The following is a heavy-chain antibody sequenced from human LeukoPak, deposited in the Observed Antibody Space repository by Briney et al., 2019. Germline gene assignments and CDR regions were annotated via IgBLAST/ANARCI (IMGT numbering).Heavy chain of an antibody. V-gene: IGHV1-46*01. Sequence: ASVKVSCKASGYAFTSYYMHWVRQAPGQGLEWMGIINPSGGSTSYAQKFQGRVTMTRDMSTSTVYMELSSLRSEDTAVYYCARDPGGSSGYYYYFDYWGQGTLVTVSS. CDR1: GYAFTSYY. CDR3: ARDPGGSSGYYYYFDY. D-gene: IGHD3-22*01. CDR2: INPSGGST. J-gene: IGHJ4*02.